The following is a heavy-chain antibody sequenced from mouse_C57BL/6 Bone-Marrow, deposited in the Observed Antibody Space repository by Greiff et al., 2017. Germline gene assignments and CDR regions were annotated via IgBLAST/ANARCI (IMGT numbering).Heavy chain of an antibody. V-gene: IGHV1-61*01. Sequence: QVQLQQPGAELVRPGSSVKLSCKASGYTFTSYWMDWVKQRPGQGLEWIGNIYPSDSETHYNQKFKDKATLTVDKSSSTAYMQLSSLTSEDSAVYYCARGDYYGSKRGYYAMDYWGQGTSVTVSS. CDR1: GYTFTSYW. D-gene: IGHD1-1*01. J-gene: IGHJ4*01. CDR3: ARGDYYGSKRGYYAMDY. CDR2: IYPSDSET.